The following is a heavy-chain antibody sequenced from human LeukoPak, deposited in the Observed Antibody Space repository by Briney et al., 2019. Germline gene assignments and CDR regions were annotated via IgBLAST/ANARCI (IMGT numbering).Heavy chain of an antibody. Sequence: GGSLRLSCAASGFTVSTVYMTWVRQAPGKGLEWVSVIYGGPTAFYADSVKDRFTISRDNPKNTLNLQMNSLRPEDTAVYYCAKAEIWGQGTQVTVSS. CDR3: AKAEI. D-gene: IGHD5-24*01. CDR2: IYGGPTA. J-gene: IGHJ4*02. CDR1: GFTVSTVY. V-gene: IGHV3-53*05.